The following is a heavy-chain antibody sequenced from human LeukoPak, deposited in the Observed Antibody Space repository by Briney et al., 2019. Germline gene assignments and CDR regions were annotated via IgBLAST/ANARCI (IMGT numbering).Heavy chain of an antibody. D-gene: IGHD2-21*02. J-gene: IGHJ6*02. V-gene: IGHV3-53*01. Sequence: GGSLRLSCAASGFTVSSNYMSWVRQAPGKGLEWVSVIYSGGSTYYADSVKGRFTISRDNSKNTLYLQMNSLRAEDTAVYYCARDQIYCGGDCYSNYYYYGMDVWGQGTTVTVSS. CDR3: ARDQIYCGGDCYSNYYYYGMDV. CDR2: IYSGGST. CDR1: GFTVSSNY.